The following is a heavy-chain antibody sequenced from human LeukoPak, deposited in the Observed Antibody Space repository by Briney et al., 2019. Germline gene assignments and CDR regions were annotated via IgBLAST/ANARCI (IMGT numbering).Heavy chain of an antibody. V-gene: IGHV3-53*01. J-gene: IGHJ3*02. Sequence: GGSLRLSCAASGFTVSSNYMSWVGQAPGKGLEWAALIYSGGSTYYADSVQGRFTISRDISKNTVYLQMNSLRAEDTAVYYCARVAGASAFDIWGPGTMVTVSS. CDR2: IYSGGST. CDR1: GFTVSSNY. D-gene: IGHD1-26*01. CDR3: ARVAGASAFDI.